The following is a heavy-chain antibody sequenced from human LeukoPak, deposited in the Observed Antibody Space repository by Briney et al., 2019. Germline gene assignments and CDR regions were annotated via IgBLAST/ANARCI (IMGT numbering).Heavy chain of an antibody. CDR1: DFSFTTYA. J-gene: IGHJ6*03. D-gene: IGHD5-24*01. CDR3: ARAGEMRYMDA. CDR2: ISGGDPTT. V-gene: IGHV3-23*01. Sequence: GGSLRLSCAASDFSFTTYAMSWVRQAPGKGLEWVSSISGGDPTTYYADSVKGRFTISRDNARNSLFLQMNSLRADDTAIYYCARAGEMRYMDAWGKGTAVTVSS.